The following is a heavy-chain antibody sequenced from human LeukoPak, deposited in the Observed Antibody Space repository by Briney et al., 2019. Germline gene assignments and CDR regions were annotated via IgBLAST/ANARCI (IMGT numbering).Heavy chain of an antibody. J-gene: IGHJ4*02. CDR2: IYYSGST. V-gene: IGHV4-31*03. D-gene: IGHD2-15*01. CDR1: GCSISSGGYY. CDR3: ARSRLVAATFDY. Sequence: PSETLSLTCTVSGCSISSGGYYWSWIRQHPGQGLEWIGYIYYSGSTYYNPSLKSRVTISVDTSKSQFSLKLSSVTAADTAVYYCARSRLVAATFDYWGQGTLVTVSS.